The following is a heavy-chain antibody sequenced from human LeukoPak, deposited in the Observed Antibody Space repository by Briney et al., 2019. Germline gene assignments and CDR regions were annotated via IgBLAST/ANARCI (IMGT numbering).Heavy chain of an antibody. CDR1: GYTFSYYA. V-gene: IGHV7-4-1*02. CDR3: ARELSPGDSSGTNWFDP. J-gene: IGHJ5*02. Sequence: ASVKVSCKTSGYTFSYYAMNWVRQAPGQGLEWMGWINTDTGNPTYAQGFTGRFVFSLDTPVSTAYLQISSLKAEDTAVYYCARELSPGDSSGTNWFDPWGQGTLVTVSS. D-gene: IGHD3-22*01. CDR2: INTDTGNP.